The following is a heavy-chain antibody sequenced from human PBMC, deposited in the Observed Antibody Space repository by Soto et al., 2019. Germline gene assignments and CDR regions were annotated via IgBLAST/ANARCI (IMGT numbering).Heavy chain of an antibody. CDR3: AKDQDYYESPEGVTYYYYGMDV. V-gene: IGHV3-30*18. CDR2: ISYDGSNK. D-gene: IGHD3-22*01. CDR1: GFTFSSYG. J-gene: IGHJ6*02. Sequence: GGSLRLSCAASGFTFSSYGMHWVHQAPGKGLEWVAVISYDGSNKYYADSVKGRFTISRDNSKNTLYLQMNSLRAEDTAVYYCAKDQDYYESPEGVTYYYYGMDVWGQGTTVTVS.